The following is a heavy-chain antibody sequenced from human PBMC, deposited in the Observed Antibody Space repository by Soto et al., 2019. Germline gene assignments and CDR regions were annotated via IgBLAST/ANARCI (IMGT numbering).Heavy chain of an antibody. CDR1: GGTFSSYA. D-gene: IGHD2-2*01. V-gene: IGHV1-69*01. CDR3: ARSQGSSTSLEIYYYYYYGVDV. CDR2: IIPIPGTA. Sequence: QVQLVQSGAEVKKPGSSVKVSCKASGGTFSSYAISWVRQAPGQGLEWMGGIIPIPGTANYAQKFQGRVTITADESTSTAYMELSSLRSEDTAVYYCARSQGSSTSLEIYYYYYYGVDVWGQGTTVTVSS. J-gene: IGHJ6*02.